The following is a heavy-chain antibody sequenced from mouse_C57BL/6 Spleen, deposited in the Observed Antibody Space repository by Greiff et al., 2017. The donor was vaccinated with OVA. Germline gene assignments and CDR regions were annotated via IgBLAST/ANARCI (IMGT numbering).Heavy chain of an antibody. CDR3: ARRGVDYAMDY. CDR1: GYTFTSYG. V-gene: IGHV1-81*01. J-gene: IGHJ4*01. CDR2: IYPRSGNT. Sequence: VKLVESGAELARPGASVKLSCKASGYTFTSYGISWVKQRTGQGLEWIGEIYPRSGNTYYNEKFKGKATLTADKSSSTAYMELRSLTSEDSAVYFCARRGVDYAMDYWGQGTSVTVSS.